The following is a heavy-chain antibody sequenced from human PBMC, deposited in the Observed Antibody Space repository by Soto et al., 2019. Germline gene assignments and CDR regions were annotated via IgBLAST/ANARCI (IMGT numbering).Heavy chain of an antibody. CDR3: ARGEGEWLLPRYDAFDI. CDR1: GGTFSSYG. Sequence: QVQLVQSGAEVKKPGSSVKVSCKASGGTFSSYGISWVRQAPGQGLEWMGGIIPIFGTANYAQKFQGRVTITADESTSTAYMELSSLRSEDTAVYYCARGEGEWLLPRYDAFDIWGQGTMVTVSS. J-gene: IGHJ3*02. V-gene: IGHV1-69*01. D-gene: IGHD3-22*01. CDR2: IIPIFGTA.